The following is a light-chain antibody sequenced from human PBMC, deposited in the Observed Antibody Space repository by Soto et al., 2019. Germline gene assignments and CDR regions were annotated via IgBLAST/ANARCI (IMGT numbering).Light chain of an antibody. Sequence: DIQMTQSPSSLSASVGDRVTITCRASQSISSYLNWYQQKPGKAPKLLIYAASTLQSGVPSRFSGSGSGTEFTLTISSLQPEDFATYYCQQYNSYSWTFGQGTRWIS. CDR3: QQYNSYSWT. CDR1: QSISSY. J-gene: IGKJ1*01. V-gene: IGKV1-9*01. CDR2: AAS.